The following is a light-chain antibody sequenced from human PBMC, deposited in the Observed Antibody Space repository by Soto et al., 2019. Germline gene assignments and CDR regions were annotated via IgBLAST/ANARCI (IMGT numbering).Light chain of an antibody. V-gene: IGLV2-14*01. CDR2: DVS. J-gene: IGLJ1*01. Sequence: QSALTQPASVSGSPGQSITISCTWTSSDVGGYNYVSWYQQHPGKAPKLMIFDVSDRPSGVSNRFSGSKSGNTASLTISGLQADDEADYYCSSHTTSSTRVFGTGTKLTVL. CDR1: SSDVGGYNY. CDR3: SSHTTSSTRV.